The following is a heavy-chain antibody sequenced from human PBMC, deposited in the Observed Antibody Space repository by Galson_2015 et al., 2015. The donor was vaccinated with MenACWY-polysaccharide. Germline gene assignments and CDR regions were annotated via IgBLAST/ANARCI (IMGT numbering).Heavy chain of an antibody. D-gene: IGHD6-6*01. CDR2: INSDGIST. V-gene: IGHV3-74*01. CDR1: GFTFSTYW. Sequence: SLRLSCAASGFTFSTYWMHWVRQAPGKGLVWVSHINSDGISTSYADSVKGRFTISGDDAKNTLYLQMNSLRAEDTAVYYCARGGLRAAQDYWGQGTLVTVSS. J-gene: IGHJ4*02. CDR3: ARGGLRAAQDY.